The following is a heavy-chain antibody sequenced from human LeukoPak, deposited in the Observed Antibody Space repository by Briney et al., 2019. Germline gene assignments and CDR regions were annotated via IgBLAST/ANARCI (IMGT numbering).Heavy chain of an antibody. J-gene: IGHJ4*02. CDR2: IYTSGST. CDR3: ARAVGRPFMVRGVHD. V-gene: IGHV4-61*02. Sequence: SETLSLTCTVSGGSISSGSYYWSWIRQPAGKGLEWIGRIYTSGSTNYNPSLKSRVTISVDTSKNQFSLKLSSVTTADTAVYYCARAVGRPFMVRGVHDWGQGTLVTVSS. D-gene: IGHD3-10*01. CDR1: GGSISSGSYY.